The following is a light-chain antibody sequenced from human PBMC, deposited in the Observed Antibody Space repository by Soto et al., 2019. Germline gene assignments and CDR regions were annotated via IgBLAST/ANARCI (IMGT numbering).Light chain of an antibody. CDR3: QQYDNSIT. Sequence: EIVLTQSPGPLSLSPGETATLSCRASQSVSSNNLAWYHQKPGQTPRLLIYGASNRATGIPDRFSGSGSGTDFTLTISRLEPEDFAVYYCQQYDNSITFGQGTRLEIE. V-gene: IGKV3-20*01. J-gene: IGKJ5*01. CDR2: GAS. CDR1: QSVSSNN.